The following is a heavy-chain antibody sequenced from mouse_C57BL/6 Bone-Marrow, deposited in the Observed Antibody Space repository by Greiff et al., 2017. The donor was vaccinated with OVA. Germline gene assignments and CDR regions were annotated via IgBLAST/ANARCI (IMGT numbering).Heavy chain of an antibody. Sequence: QVTLKESGPGILQPSQTLSLTCSFSGFSLSTFGMGVGWIRQPSGKGLEWLAHIWWDDDKYYNPALKSRLTISKDTSKNQVFLKIANVDTADTATDCSARRAGDYGYENVFDYWGEGTTLTVSS. CDR2: IWWDDDK. CDR3: ARRAGDYGYENVFDY. CDR1: GFSLSTFGMG. J-gene: IGHJ2*01. D-gene: IGHD2-2*01. V-gene: IGHV8-8*01.